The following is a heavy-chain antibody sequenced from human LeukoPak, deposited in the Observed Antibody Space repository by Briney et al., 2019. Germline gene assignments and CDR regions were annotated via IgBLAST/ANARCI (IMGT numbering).Heavy chain of an antibody. CDR1: GYTFTGYY. J-gene: IGHJ4*02. CDR2: INPNSGCT. V-gene: IGHV1-2*02. Sequence: ASVKVSCKASGYTFTGYYMHWVRQAPGQGLEWMGWINPNSGCTNYAQKFQGRVTMTRDTSISTPYLELSRLRTDDTAVYYCARSTMTTVTRRRWYFDYWGQGTLVTVSS. D-gene: IGHD4-17*01. CDR3: ARSTMTTVTRRRWYFDY.